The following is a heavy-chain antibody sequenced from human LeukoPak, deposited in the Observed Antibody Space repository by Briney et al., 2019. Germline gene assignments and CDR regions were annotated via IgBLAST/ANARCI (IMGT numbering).Heavy chain of an antibody. J-gene: IGHJ4*02. D-gene: IGHD3-10*01. CDR2: IYSGGST. Sequence: GGSLRLSCAASGFTVSSNYMSWVRQAPGKGLEWVSVIYSGGSTYYADSVKGRFTISRDNSKNTLYLQMNSLRAEDTAVYYCARGGGLLWFGELLRDYWGQGTLVTVSS. CDR1: GFTVSSNY. V-gene: IGHV3-53*01. CDR3: ARGGGLLWFGELLRDY.